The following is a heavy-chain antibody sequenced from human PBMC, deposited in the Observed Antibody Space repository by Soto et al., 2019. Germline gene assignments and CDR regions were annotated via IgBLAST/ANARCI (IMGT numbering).Heavy chain of an antibody. CDR3: ASTQLVRWDYWYYYYMDV. CDR2: IIPILGIA. J-gene: IGHJ6*03. V-gene: IGHV1-69*02. D-gene: IGHD6-6*01. CDR1: GGTFSSYT. Sequence: QVQLVQSGAEVKKPGSSVRVSCKASGGTFSSYTISWVRQAPGQGLEWMGRIIPILGIANYAQKFQGRVTITADKSTSTAYMELSSLRSEDTAVYYCASTQLVRWDYWYYYYMDVWGKGTTVTVSS.